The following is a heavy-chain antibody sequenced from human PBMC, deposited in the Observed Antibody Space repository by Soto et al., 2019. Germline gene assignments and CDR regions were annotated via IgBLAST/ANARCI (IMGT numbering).Heavy chain of an antibody. CDR1: GFTFSSSD. V-gene: IGHV3-48*03. D-gene: IGHD6-19*01. J-gene: IGHJ6*02. CDR3: AREPMYSSVWPPFYYYYGMDV. CDR2: ISSSGSTI. Sequence: EVQLVESGGGLVQPGGSLRLSCAASGFTFSSSDMNWVRQDPGKGMEWVSYISSSGSTIYYADSVKGRFNISRDNAKNSLDLQRNSRRAEDTDFYYCAREPMYSSVWPPFYYYYGMDVWCQGTTVTVSS.